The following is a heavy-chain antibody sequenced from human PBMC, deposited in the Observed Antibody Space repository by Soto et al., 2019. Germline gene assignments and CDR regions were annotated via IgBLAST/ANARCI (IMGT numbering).Heavy chain of an antibody. Sequence: SETLSLTCTVSGGSISSSSYYWGWIRQPPGKGLEWIGSIYYSGSTYYNPSLKSRVTISVDTSKNQFSLKLSSVTAADTAVYYCARRGGGIAAAESLVDYYYGMDVWGQGTTVTVSS. V-gene: IGHV4-39*01. CDR3: ARRGGGIAAAESLVDYYYGMDV. CDR2: IYYSGST. D-gene: IGHD6-13*01. CDR1: GGSISSSSYY. J-gene: IGHJ6*02.